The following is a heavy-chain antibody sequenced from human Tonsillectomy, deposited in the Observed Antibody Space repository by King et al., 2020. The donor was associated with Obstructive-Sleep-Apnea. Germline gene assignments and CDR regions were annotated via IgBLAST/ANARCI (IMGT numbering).Heavy chain of an antibody. CDR3: ALAVGVDSLYGMDV. D-gene: IGHD3-3*01. J-gene: IGHJ6*02. CDR2: IIPILGIA. CDR1: GGTFSKYG. Sequence: VQLVESGAEVKKPGSSVKVSCKASGGTFSKYGISWVRQAPRQGLEWMGAIIPILGIANYAQKFQGRVTITADKSTSTAYMEVSSLRSEDTAVYFCALAVGVDSLYGMDVWGQGTTVTVSS. V-gene: IGHV1-69*09.